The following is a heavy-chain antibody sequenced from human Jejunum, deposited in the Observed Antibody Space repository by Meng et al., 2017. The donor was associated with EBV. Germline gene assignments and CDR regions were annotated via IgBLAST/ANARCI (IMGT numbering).Heavy chain of an antibody. V-gene: IGHV4-34*01. CDR3: ARLGGYASGTYYPIDP. CDR1: GGSFSDYY. J-gene: IGHJ5*02. Sequence: QAHLQQGGAGLLQPSETLSLTCAVYGGSFSDYYWTWIRQPPGKGLEWIGEINHGGGAIYNPSLKSRVTISVDTSKNQFSLKLSSVTAADTAVYYCARLGGYASGTYYPIDPWGQGTLVTVSS. D-gene: IGHD3-10*01. CDR2: INHGGGA.